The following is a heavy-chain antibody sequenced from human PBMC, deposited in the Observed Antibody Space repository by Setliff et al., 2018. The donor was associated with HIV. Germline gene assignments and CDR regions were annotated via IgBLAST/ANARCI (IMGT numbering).Heavy chain of an antibody. V-gene: IGHV4-38-2*01. D-gene: IGHD5-18*01. CDR3: ARQDSYSYGYNWFDP. J-gene: IGHJ5*02. Sequence: SETLSLTCAVSGYSISSGYYWGWIRQPAGKALEWIGRIYTSGSTNYNPSLKSRVSISLDTSKNQISLNLSSVTAADTAVYYCARQDSYSYGYNWFDPWGQGTLVTVSS. CDR1: GYSISSGYY. CDR2: IYTSGST.